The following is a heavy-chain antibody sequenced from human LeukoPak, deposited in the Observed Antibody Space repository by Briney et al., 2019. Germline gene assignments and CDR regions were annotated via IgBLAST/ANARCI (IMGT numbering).Heavy chain of an antibody. CDR1: GGSISSYY. Sequence: SETLSLTCTVSGGSISSYYWSWIRQPPGKGLEWIGEINHSGSTNYNPSLKSRVTISVDTSKNQFSLKLSSVTAADTAVYYCARGRTYYDFWSGYYIGLNWFDPWGQGTLVTVSS. CDR3: ARGRTYYDFWSGYYIGLNWFDP. J-gene: IGHJ5*02. V-gene: IGHV4-34*01. CDR2: INHSGST. D-gene: IGHD3-3*01.